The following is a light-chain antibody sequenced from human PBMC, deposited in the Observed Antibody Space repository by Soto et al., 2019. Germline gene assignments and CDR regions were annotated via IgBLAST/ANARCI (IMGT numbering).Light chain of an antibody. V-gene: IGKV1-5*01. CDR2: YAS. CDR1: QTIGKY. CDR3: QQYNGYLYT. Sequence: DIQLTQSPSTLSASVGDRVTVTCRASQTIGKYLAWYQQKPGKATKLLIHYASNLQSGVPSRFRGSGSGTDFTLTISRLQTDDFATYYCQQYNGYLYTFGQGTTLEIK. J-gene: IGKJ2*01.